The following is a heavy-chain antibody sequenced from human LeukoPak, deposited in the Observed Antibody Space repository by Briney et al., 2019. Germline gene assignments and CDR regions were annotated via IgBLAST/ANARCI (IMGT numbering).Heavy chain of an antibody. D-gene: IGHD6-13*01. CDR3: ARETHPRIAAAGTDY. CDR2: ISAYNGDT. J-gene: IGHJ4*02. Sequence: ASVTVSCKASGYTLSSYGITWVRQAPGQGLEWMGWISAYNGDTNYAQKFQGRVTMTRDTSTSTVYMELSSLRSEDTAVYYCARETHPRIAAAGTDYWGQGTLVTVSS. CDR1: GYTLSSYG. V-gene: IGHV1-18*01.